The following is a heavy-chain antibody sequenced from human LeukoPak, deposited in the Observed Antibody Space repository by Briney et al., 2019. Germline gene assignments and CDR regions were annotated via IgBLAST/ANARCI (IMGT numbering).Heavy chain of an antibody. J-gene: IGHJ3*02. CDR2: INSDGSSS. D-gene: IGHD1-26*01. CDR1: GFTFSSYW. CDR3: ARVKMIVNSSGWRAYSGSYYGAFDI. Sequence: PGGSLRLSCAASGFTFSSYWMHWVRQAPGKGLVWVARINSDGSSSTYADSVKGRVTISRDNAKNTLYLQMSSLRAEDRAVYYCARVKMIVNSSGWRAYSGSYYGAFDIWGQGTMVTVSS. V-gene: IGHV3-74*01.